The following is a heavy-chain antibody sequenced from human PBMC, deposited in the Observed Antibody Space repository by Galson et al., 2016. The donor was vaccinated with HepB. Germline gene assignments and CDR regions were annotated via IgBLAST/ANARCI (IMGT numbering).Heavy chain of an antibody. V-gene: IGHV3-33*03. CDR3: ARASGDGVGSSCLVRLGLNYLGMDV. D-gene: IGHD3-22*01. CDR1: GFNFSSYG. Sequence: SLRLSCAASGFNFSSYGMHWVRQAPGKGLQWVAFIWYDGSNKYSADSVKGRFTISRDNAKNTVYLEMDSLRVEDTAVYYCARASGDGVGSSCLVRLGLNYLGMDVWGPGTTVTVSS. J-gene: IGHJ6*02. CDR2: IWYDGSNK.